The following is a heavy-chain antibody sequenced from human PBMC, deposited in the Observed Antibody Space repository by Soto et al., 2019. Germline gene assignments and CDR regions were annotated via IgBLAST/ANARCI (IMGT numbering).Heavy chain of an antibody. J-gene: IGHJ4*02. CDR3: VLVRGRSPCPFDY. V-gene: IGHV3-21*01. D-gene: IGHD3-10*01. CDR1: GFTFSSYS. Sequence: GGSLRLSCAASGFTFSSYSMSWVRQAPGKGLEWVSSISSSSSYIYYADSVKGRFTISRDNAKNSLYLQMNSLRAEDMAVYSCVLVRGRSPCPFDYWGQGTLVTVSS. CDR2: ISSSSSYI.